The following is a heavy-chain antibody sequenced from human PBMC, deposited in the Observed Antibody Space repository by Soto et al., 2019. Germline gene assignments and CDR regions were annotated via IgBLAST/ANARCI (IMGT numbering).Heavy chain of an antibody. CDR3: AREDPNRAFWSGTTYYYGIDV. D-gene: IGHD3-3*01. J-gene: IGHJ6*02. CDR1: GGTFSSYA. Sequence: SVKVSCRASGGTFSSYAISWVRQAPGQGLEWMGGIIPIFGTANYAQKCQGRVTITADESTSTAYMELSSLRSEDTAVYYCAREDPNRAFWSGTTYYYGIDVWAQGTRVTVP. V-gene: IGHV1-69*13. CDR2: IIPIFGTA.